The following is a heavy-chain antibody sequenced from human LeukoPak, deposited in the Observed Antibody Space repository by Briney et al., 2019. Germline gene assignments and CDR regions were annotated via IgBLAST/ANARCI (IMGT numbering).Heavy chain of an antibody. V-gene: IGHV1-2*02. CDR2: INPNSGGT. Sequence: ASVKVSCKASGYTFTGYYMHWVRQAPGQGLEWMGWINPNSGGTNYAQKFQGRVTMTRDTSISTAYMELSRQRSDDTAVYYCARVYSGYVPIYYYYGMDVWGQGTTVTVSS. J-gene: IGHJ6*02. CDR1: GYTFTGYY. D-gene: IGHD5-12*01. CDR3: ARVYSGYVPIYYYYGMDV.